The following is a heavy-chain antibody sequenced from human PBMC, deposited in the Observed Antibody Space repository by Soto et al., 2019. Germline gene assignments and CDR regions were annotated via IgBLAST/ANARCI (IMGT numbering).Heavy chain of an antibody. CDR2: INPASGST. CDR3: ARDLAAGDH. J-gene: IGHJ4*02. CDR1: GYTFTHYY. D-gene: IGHD6-13*01. Sequence: QVQLVQSGAEVKKPGASVKLSCRTSGYTFTHYYIPWVRQAPGQGLEWLAIINPASGSTNYAQDFQGRVTLTMDTSTTTVYMELSGLRAEDTAIFYCARDLAAGDHWGQGTLATVSS. V-gene: IGHV1-46*01.